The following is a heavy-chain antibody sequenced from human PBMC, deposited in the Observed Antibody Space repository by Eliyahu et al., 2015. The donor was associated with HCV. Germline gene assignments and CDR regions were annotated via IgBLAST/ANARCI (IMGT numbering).Heavy chain of an antibody. D-gene: IGHD1-7*01. V-gene: IGHV3-48*01. CDR2: ISSXSNFI. J-gene: IGHJ3*01. CDR1: XLXFSDYT. CDR3: ATSLTGTTGAFDV. Sequence: EIQLMESGGGXAQPGGPLRLSCAASXLXFSDYTMNWVRQAPGKGLEWISNISSXSNFIYYVDSVKGRFTISRDNAKNSLYLQMNSLRTEDTAIYYCATSLTGTTGAFDVWGQGTMVTVSS.